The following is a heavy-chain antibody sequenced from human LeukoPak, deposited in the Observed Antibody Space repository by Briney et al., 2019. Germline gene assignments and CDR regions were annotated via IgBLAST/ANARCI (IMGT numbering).Heavy chain of an antibody. J-gene: IGHJ6*03. CDR3: ARVGAGYGDYVPLLIRQYYYYYYMDV. D-gene: IGHD4-17*01. V-gene: IGHV3-74*01. CDR1: GFTFSSYW. CDR2: INSDGSST. Sequence: GGSLRLSCAASGFTFSSYWMHWVRQAPGKGLVWVSRINSDGSSTSYADSVKGRFTISRDNAKNTLYLQMNSLRAEDTAVYYCARVGAGYGDYVPLLIRQYYYYYYMDVWGKGTTVTVSS.